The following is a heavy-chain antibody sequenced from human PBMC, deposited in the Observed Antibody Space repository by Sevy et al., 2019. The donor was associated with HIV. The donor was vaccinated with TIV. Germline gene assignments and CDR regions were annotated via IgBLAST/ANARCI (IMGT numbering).Heavy chain of an antibody. Sequence: SETLSLTCTVSGGSISSGDYYWSWIRQPPGKGLECIGYMYYSGSTYYNPSLKSRVTISVDTSKNQFSLKLSSVTAAGTAVYYCARALQAYCGGDCYSYAFDNWGQGTMVTVSS. D-gene: IGHD2-21*02. CDR3: ARALQAYCGGDCYSYAFDN. CDR1: GGSISSGDYY. V-gene: IGHV4-30-4*01. J-gene: IGHJ3*02. CDR2: MYYSGST.